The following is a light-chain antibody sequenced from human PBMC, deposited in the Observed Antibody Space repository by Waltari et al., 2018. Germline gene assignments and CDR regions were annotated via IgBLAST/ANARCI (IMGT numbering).Light chain of an antibody. J-gene: IGLJ1*01. CDR2: RDI. CDR1: NIGSKS. V-gene: IGLV3-9*01. Sequence: SYELTDSISVSVALGRTAKIACGGDNIGSKSVHWYQQKPGQPPILVIYRDIRRPSGIPERFSGSNSGNTATLTISRAQVVDEADYFCQVWASGTYIFAGGTKLTVL. CDR3: QVWASGTYI.